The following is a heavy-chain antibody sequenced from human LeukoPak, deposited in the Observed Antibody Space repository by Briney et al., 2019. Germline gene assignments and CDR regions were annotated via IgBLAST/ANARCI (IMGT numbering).Heavy chain of an antibody. CDR3: ARPSRPHTIFGVVANAFDI. J-gene: IGHJ3*02. CDR2: IYPGDSDT. V-gene: IGHV5-51*01. D-gene: IGHD3-3*01. CDR1: GYSFTTYW. Sequence: GESLKISCTGSGYSFTTYWIGWVRQMPGKGLDWMGIIYPGDSDTRYSPSFQGQVTISADKSISTAYLQWSSLKASDTAMYYCARPSRPHTIFGVVANAFDIWGQGTMVTVSS.